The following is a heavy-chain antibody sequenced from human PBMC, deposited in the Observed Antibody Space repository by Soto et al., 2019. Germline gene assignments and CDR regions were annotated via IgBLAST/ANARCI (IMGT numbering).Heavy chain of an antibody. CDR1: GFPSSSHW. V-gene: IGHV3-7*05. CDR3: ARSEKGAFDV. CDR2: INQDGGQK. J-gene: IGHJ3*01. Sequence: EVQVVESGGGLVQPGGSLRLSCAASGFPSSSHWMGWVRQAPGKGLEWVANINQDGGQKYYVDSVKGRFTISRDNAKNSLYLQMNSLRAEDTAVYYCARSEKGAFDVWGQGAMVTVSS.